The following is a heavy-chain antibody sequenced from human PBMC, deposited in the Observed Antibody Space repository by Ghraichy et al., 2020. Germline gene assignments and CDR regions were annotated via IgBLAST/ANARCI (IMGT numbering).Heavy chain of an antibody. Sequence: GGSLRLSCAASGFTFSSYWMHWVRQAPGKGLVWVSRINSDGSSTSYADSVKGRFTISRDNAKNTLYLQMNSLRAEDTAVYYCARDPAYCSGGSCYSNYWGQGTLVTVSS. D-gene: IGHD2-15*01. J-gene: IGHJ4*02. CDR2: INSDGSST. V-gene: IGHV3-74*01. CDR1: GFTFSSYW. CDR3: ARDPAYCSGGSCYSNY.